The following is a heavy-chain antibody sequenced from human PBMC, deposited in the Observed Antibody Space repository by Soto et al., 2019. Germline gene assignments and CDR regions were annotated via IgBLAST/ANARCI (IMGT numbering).Heavy chain of an antibody. V-gene: IGHV3-33*01. CDR3: ARAAVTDYQYHGMDV. CDR2: IWYDGIDK. Sequence: GGSLRLSCAASGFTFSTYGMHWVRQAPGKGLEWVAAIWYDGIDKYYAASVKGRFTISRDNSMNTVYLQMSSLRADDTAVYYCARAAVTDYQYHGMDVWGQGTTVTVS. D-gene: IGHD4-17*01. CDR1: GFTFSTYG. J-gene: IGHJ6*02.